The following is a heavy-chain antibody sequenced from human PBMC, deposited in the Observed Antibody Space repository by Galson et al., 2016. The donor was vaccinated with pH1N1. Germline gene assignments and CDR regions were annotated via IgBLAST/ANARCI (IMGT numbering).Heavy chain of an antibody. V-gene: IGHV5-51*03. J-gene: IGHJ3*02. Sequence: QSGAEVKKPGESLKISCKASGYSFISQWIAWVRQVPGKGLEWVGVVNPGGSTIRYSPSFQGQVTISSDKSISTAYLQWISRWASDTATYYCARNDDFGDYRGNAFDIWGQGTVVLVSS. CDR2: VNPGGSTI. CDR3: ARNDDFGDYRGNAFDI. CDR1: GYSFISQW. D-gene: IGHD4-17*01.